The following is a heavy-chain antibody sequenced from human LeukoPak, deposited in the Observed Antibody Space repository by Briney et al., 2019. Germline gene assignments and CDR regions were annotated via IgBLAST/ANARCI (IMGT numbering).Heavy chain of an antibody. Sequence: PSETLSLTCTVSGGSISSSSYYWSWIRQPPGKGLEWIGYIYYSGSTNYNPSLKSRVTISVDTSKNQFSLKLSSVTAADTAVYYCAGGGSNDAFDIWGQGTMVTVSS. CDR3: AGGGSNDAFDI. CDR1: GGSISSSSYY. CDR2: IYYSGST. V-gene: IGHV4-61*01. D-gene: IGHD1-26*01. J-gene: IGHJ3*02.